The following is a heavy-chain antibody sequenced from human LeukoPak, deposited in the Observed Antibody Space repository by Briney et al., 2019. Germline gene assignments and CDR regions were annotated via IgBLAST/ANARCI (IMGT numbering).Heavy chain of an antibody. CDR2: IISSSSYI. Sequence: PGGSLRLSCAASGFTFSSYSMNWVRQAPGKGLEWVSAIISSSSYIYYADSLKGRFTISRDNANNSLYLQMTSLRAEDTAVYYCARPMVRGVNWFDPWGQGTLVTVSS. J-gene: IGHJ5*02. D-gene: IGHD3-10*01. CDR3: ARPMVRGVNWFDP. V-gene: IGHV3-21*01. CDR1: GFTFSSYS.